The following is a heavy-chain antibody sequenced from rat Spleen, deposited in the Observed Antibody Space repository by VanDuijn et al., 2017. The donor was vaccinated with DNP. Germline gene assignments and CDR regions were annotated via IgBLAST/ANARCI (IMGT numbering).Heavy chain of an antibody. J-gene: IGHJ4*01. D-gene: IGHD1-2*01. Sequence: EVQLVESGGGLVQPGRSLKLSCAASGFTFSNYDMAWVRQAPTKGLEWVATISYDGSSTYYRDSVKGRFTISRDNAKSTLYLQMDSLRSEDTATYYCARHDYSSRVMDAWGQGASVTVSS. V-gene: IGHV5-29*01. CDR3: ARHDYSSRVMDA. CDR2: ISYDGSST. CDR1: GFTFSNYD.